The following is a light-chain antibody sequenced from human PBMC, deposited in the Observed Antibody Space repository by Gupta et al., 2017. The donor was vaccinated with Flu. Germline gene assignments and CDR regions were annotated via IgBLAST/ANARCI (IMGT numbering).Light chain of an antibody. Sequence: ELLLTQSPGPLSLSPGERATLSCRASQTVSSNSLAWYQQKSGQAPRLLMHGASSRATGIPDRFSGSGSGTDFTLTISRLEPEDFAVYYCQQYGRSPLTFGGGTKVEIK. CDR1: QTVSSNS. CDR3: QQYGRSPLT. V-gene: IGKV3-20*01. J-gene: IGKJ4*01. CDR2: GAS.